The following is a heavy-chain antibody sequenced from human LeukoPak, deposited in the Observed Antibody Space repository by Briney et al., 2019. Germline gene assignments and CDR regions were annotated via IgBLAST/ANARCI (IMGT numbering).Heavy chain of an antibody. Sequence: PGGSLRLSCAASGFTFSTNSMNWVRQAPGKGLEWLSYITSRSSIIYYADSVKGRFTISRDDAKNSLYLQMNSLRVEDTAVYYCVTDGAVTGDWGKGTLVTVSS. D-gene: IGHD3-9*01. V-gene: IGHV3-48*04. J-gene: IGHJ4*02. CDR3: VTDGAVTGD. CDR2: ITSRSSII. CDR1: GFTFSTNS.